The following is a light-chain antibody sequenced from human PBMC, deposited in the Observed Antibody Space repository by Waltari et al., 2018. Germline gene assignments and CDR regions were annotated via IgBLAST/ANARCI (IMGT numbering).Light chain of an antibody. CDR2: LGS. CDR1: QSLLHSNGYNY. Sequence: DIVMTQSPLSLPVTPGEPASISCRSSQSLLHSNGYNYLDWYLQKPGQSPQLLIYLGSNRASGAPDRFIGSGSGTDITLKISRVKTEDVGVYYCMQSLQTPWTFGQGTKLEIK. V-gene: IGKV2-28*01. J-gene: IGKJ2*01. CDR3: MQSLQTPWT.